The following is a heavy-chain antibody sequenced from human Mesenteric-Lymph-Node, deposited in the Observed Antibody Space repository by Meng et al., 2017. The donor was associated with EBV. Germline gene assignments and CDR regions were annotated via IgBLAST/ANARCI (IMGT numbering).Heavy chain of an antibody. CDR3: ARGYAGYYGKLFDY. D-gene: IGHD3-3*01. J-gene: IGHJ4*02. CDR1: FGSCSAYD. V-gene: IGHV4-34*01. CDR2: INHSRNT. Sequence: LQERAAVHWKLSPTLSLTCAVYFGSCSAYDWTWIRQPPGRCLDLIGEINHSRNTNHNPSLKSRVTISADTSKDQFSLKLSSMTAADTAVYYCARGYAGYYGKLFDYWGQGTLVTVSS.